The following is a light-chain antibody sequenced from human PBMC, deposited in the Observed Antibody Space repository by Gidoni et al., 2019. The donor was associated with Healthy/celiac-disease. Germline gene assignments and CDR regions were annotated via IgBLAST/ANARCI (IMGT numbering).Light chain of an antibody. CDR1: PSLISW. CDR2: NAS. CDR3: QQYNRYS. J-gene: IGKJ3*01. V-gene: IGKV1-5*03. Sequence: IQMTQSPSPLSASVGDRVTSTSRPSPSLISWWDWYQQKPGKAPKFLSYNASSLESGVPSRFSGSGSVTEFTLSISSLQPDDFSSYYCQQYNRYSFGHGTKVDIK.